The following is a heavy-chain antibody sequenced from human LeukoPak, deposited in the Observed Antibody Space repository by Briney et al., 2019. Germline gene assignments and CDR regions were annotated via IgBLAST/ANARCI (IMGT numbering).Heavy chain of an antibody. J-gene: IGHJ4*02. CDR2: IGYDGSNN. Sequence: GGSLRLSCAASGFTFSSDGMHWVGQAPGKGLEGGAVIGYDGSNNYSADSVKGRFTISRDNSKNTLYLQMNSLSAEDKAVYYCARDLNYWGQGTLVTVSS. V-gene: IGHV3-33*01. CDR1: GFTFSSDG. D-gene: IGHD3-9*01. CDR3: ARDLNY.